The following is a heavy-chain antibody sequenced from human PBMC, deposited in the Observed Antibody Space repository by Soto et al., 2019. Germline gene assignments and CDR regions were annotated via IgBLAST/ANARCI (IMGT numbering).Heavy chain of an antibody. D-gene: IGHD6-19*01. J-gene: IGHJ4*02. CDR3: ARSVEGQFDY. V-gene: IGHV3-48*02. CDR2: ITSDTNTI. CDR1: GFPFSIYS. Sequence: EVQLVESGGGLVQPGGSLRLTCAASGFPFSIYSMNWVRQAPGKGLEWSSYITSDTNTIKYADSVKGRFTISRDNAKNLVYLQMNSLRDEDTAVYFCARSVEGQFDYWGQGTVVTVSS.